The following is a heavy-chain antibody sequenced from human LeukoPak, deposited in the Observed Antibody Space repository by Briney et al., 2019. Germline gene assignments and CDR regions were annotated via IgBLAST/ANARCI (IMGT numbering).Heavy chain of an antibody. CDR2: INHSGST. J-gene: IGHJ4*02. CDR1: GGSFSGYY. D-gene: IGHD3-16*02. V-gene: IGHV4-34*01. CDR3: ARNLYDYVWGSYRQGGNFDY. Sequence: SETLSLTCAVYGGSFSGYYWSWIRQPPGKGLEWIGEINHSGSTKYNPSLKSRVTISVDTSKNQFSLKLSSVTAADTAVYYCARNLYDYVWGSYRQGGNFDYWGQGTLDTVSS.